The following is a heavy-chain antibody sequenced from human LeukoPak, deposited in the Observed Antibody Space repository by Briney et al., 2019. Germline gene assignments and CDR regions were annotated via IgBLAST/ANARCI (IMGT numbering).Heavy chain of an antibody. Sequence: ASVKDSCKASGYTLTDYGTSWVRQAPGQGLEWMGRICAYNGNTNYAQKLQGRVTMTTDTSTSTAYIEQRRVRSEDTAMYYCARDRCSSNNCYNNWFDPCGQGNRVTVSA. CDR1: GYTLTDYG. CDR2: ICAYNGNT. V-gene: IGHV1-18*01. D-gene: IGHD2-2*02. CDR3: ARDRCSSNNCYNNWFDP. J-gene: IGHJ5*02.